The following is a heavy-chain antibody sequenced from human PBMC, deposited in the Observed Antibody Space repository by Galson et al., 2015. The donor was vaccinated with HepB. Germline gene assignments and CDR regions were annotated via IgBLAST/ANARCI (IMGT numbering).Heavy chain of an antibody. CDR1: GYTFTSYD. J-gene: IGHJ5*02. CDR2: MNPNSGNT. V-gene: IGHV1-8*01. D-gene: IGHD3-3*01. CDR3: ARGRGGTYYDFWSGYWSSWFDP. Sequence: SVKVSCKASGYTFTSYDINWVRQATGQGLEWMGWMNPNSGNTGYAQKFQGRVTMTRNTSISTAYMELSSLRSEDTAVYYCARGRGGTYYDFWSGYWSSWFDPWGQGTLVTVSS.